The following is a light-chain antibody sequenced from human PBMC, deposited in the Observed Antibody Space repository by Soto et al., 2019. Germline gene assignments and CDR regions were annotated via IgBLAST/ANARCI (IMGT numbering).Light chain of an antibody. CDR2: GNS. CDR3: QSYDSSVKVVV. CDR1: SSNIGTGYD. J-gene: IGLJ2*01. V-gene: IGLV1-40*01. Sequence: QSVLTQPPSVSGAPGQRVTISCTGSSSNIGTGYDVHWYQQLPGTAPKLLMYGNSDRPSGVPDRFSGSKSATSASLAITGLQGEDEADYSCQSYDSSVKVVVFGGGTKLTVL.